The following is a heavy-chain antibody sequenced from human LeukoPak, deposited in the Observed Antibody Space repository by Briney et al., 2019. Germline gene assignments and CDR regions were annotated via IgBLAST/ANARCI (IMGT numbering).Heavy chain of an antibody. CDR1: GFTFSSYS. D-gene: IGHD5-18*01. CDR2: ISSSSYI. V-gene: IGHV3-21*01. J-gene: IGHJ4*02. Sequence: GGSLRLSCAASGFTFSSYSMNWVRQAPGKGLEWVSSISSSSYIYYADSVKGRFTISRDNAKNSLYLQMNSLRAEDTAVYYCATPPRVDTAMVDYWGQGTLVTVSS. CDR3: ATPPRVDTAMVDY.